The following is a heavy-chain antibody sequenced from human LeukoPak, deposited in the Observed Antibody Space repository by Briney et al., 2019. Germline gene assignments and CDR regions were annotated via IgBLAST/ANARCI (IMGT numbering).Heavy chain of an antibody. D-gene: IGHD2-21*02. CDR2: IIPIVNIT. CDR1: GGTFSSNA. V-gene: IGHV1-69*04. Sequence: GSSVKVSCKASGGTFSSNAITWVRQAPGQGLEWMGTIIPIVNITSFAQKFQGRVTITADKSTSTAYMELSSLDSEDAAMYYCARGPNCGGDCYSYFGYCGHGILVIVSS. CDR3: ARGPNCGGDCYSYFGY. J-gene: IGHJ4*03.